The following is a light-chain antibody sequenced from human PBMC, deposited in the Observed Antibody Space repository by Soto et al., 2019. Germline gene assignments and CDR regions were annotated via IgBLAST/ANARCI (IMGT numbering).Light chain of an antibody. CDR3: QRYSNCPPVT. CDR1: QDINNY. Sequence: DIQMTQSPSSLSASVGDRVTITCRASQDINNYLAWYQQKPGKPPKLLIYAASTLHSGVPSRFSGGGSGTDFAITITSLQPEDVATYYGQRYSNCPPVTFGPGTKV. CDR2: AAS. V-gene: IGKV1-27*01. J-gene: IGKJ3*01.